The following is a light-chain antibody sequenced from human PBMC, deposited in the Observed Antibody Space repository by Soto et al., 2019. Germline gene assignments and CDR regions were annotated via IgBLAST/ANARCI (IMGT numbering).Light chain of an antibody. CDR1: QNVNNN. CDR2: GAS. CDR3: QQYNNWPPLIT. Sequence: EIVLTQSPATLSLSPGERATLSCRASQNVNNNYLVWYQQRPGQAPGLLIYGASTRATGIPARFSGSGSGTEFTLTISSLQSEDFAVYYCQQYNNWPPLITFGQGTRLEIK. J-gene: IGKJ5*01. V-gene: IGKV3-15*01.